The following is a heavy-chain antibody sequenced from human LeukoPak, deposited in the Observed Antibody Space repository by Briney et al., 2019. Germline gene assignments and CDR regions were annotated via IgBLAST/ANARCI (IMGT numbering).Heavy chain of an antibody. Sequence: ASVKVSCKASGYTFTSYGMSWVRQAPGQGLEWMGWISAYNGNTNYAQKLQGRVTMTTDTSTSTAYMELRSLRSDDTAVYYCARVRGYCSSTSCFHLYGMDVWGQGTTVTVSS. CDR1: GYTFTSYG. D-gene: IGHD2-2*01. CDR3: ARVRGYCSSTSCFHLYGMDV. CDR2: ISAYNGNT. J-gene: IGHJ6*02. V-gene: IGHV1-18*01.